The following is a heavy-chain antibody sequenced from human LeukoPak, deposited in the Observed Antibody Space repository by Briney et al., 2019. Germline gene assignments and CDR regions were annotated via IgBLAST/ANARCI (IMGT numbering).Heavy chain of an antibody. CDR3: ARDERLLSFLK. CDR1: GFTFSNYG. D-gene: IGHD3-3*01. J-gene: IGHJ4*02. Sequence: PGGSLRLSCAASGFTFSNYGLSWVRQAPGKGLEWVSGITGSGGSTYYADSVKGRFTISKNTLYLQMNSLRAEDTAIYYCARDERLLSFLKWGQGTLVTVSS. CDR2: ITGSGGST. V-gene: IGHV3-23*01.